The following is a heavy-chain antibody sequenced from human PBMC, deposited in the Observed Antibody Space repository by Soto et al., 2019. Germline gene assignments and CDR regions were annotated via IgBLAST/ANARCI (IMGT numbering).Heavy chain of an antibody. CDR3: ARARSAAGTGWFDP. CDR2: MNPNSGNT. Sequence: QVQLVQSGAEVKKPGASVKVSCKASGYTFTSYDINWVRQATGQGLEWMGWMNPNSGNTGYAQKYQGRESMTRNTSISTAYMELSSLRSEDTAVYYCARARSAAGTGWFDPWGQGTLVTVSS. D-gene: IGHD6-13*01. CDR1: GYTFTSYD. V-gene: IGHV1-8*01. J-gene: IGHJ5*02.